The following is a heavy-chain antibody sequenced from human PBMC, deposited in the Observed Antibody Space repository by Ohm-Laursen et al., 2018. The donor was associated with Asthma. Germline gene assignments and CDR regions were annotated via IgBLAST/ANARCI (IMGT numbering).Heavy chain of an antibody. J-gene: IGHJ6*02. CDR3: AKDRGFNYGYGMDV. D-gene: IGHD5-18*01. Sequence: SLRLSCAASGFTFSSFAMSWVRQAPGKGLEWVSTISGSAGSTYYADSVKGRFTNSRDNSKNTLYLQMNSLRAEDTALYYCAKDRGFNYGYGMDVWGQGTKVTVSS. CDR1: GFTFSSFA. CDR2: ISGSAGST. V-gene: IGHV3-23*01.